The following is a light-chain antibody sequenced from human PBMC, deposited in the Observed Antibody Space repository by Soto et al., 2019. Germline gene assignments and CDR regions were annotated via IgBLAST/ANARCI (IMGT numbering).Light chain of an antibody. J-gene: IGLJ1*01. Sequence: QSALTQPPSASGSRGQSVTISCTGTSSDVGAYHYVSWYQHHPGKAPKVVIYDVNRRPSGVPNRFSGAKSGNTASLTVSGLQAEDEADYYCSSYAGSNNYVFGTGTKLTVL. CDR3: SSYAGSNNYV. CDR1: SSDVGAYHY. CDR2: DVN. V-gene: IGLV2-8*01.